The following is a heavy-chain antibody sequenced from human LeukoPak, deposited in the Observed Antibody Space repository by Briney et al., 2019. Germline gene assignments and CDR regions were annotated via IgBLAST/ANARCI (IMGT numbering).Heavy chain of an antibody. J-gene: IGHJ5*02. CDR3: AKGPFYDFWSGRNWFDP. CDR1: GFTFRAYT. V-gene: IGHV3-23*01. D-gene: IGHD3-3*01. CDR2: IYGSGEGQT. Sequence: PGGSLRLSCAASGFTFRAYTMNWVRQAPGKGLEWVSGIYGSGEGQTFYADSVRGRFTISRDNSKNTLYLQMNSLRAEDTAVYYCAKGPFYDFWSGRNWFDPWGQGTLVTVSS.